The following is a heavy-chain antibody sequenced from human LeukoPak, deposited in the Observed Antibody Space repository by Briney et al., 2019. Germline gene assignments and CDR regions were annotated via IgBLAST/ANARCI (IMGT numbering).Heavy chain of an antibody. CDR2: IYYSGST. V-gene: IGHV4-59*01. Sequence: SETLSLTCTVSGGSISSYYWSWIRQPPGKGLEWIGYIYYSGSTNYNPSLKSRVTISVDTSKNQFSLKLSSVTAADTAVYYCARATYYYDNSGYSNWFDPWGQGTLVTVSS. CDR3: ARATYYYDNSGYSNWFDP. CDR1: GGSISSYY. D-gene: IGHD3-22*01. J-gene: IGHJ5*02.